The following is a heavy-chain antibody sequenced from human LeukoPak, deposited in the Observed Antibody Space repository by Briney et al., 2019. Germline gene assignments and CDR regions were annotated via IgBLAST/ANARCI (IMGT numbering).Heavy chain of an antibody. D-gene: IGHD3-10*01. V-gene: IGHV3-48*04. CDR3: ARDRGSTTMVRGVNHY. Sequence: GGSLRLSCAASGFTFTTYSMIWVRQAPGKGLEWVSYISRSSSSAHYADSVKGRFTISRDNTRKSLSLQMNDLRAEDTAVYYCARDRGSTTMVRGVNHYWGQGTLVTVSS. CDR2: ISRSSSSA. J-gene: IGHJ4*02. CDR1: GFTFTTYS.